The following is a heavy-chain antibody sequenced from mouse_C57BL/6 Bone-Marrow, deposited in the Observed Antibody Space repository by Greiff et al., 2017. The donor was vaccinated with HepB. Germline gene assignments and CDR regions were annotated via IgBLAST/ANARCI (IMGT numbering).Heavy chain of an antibody. CDR2: INPNNGGT. J-gene: IGHJ2*01. V-gene: IGHV1-18*01. CDR1: GYTFTDYN. D-gene: IGHD1-1*01. Sequence: VQLQQSGPELVKPGASVKIPCKASGYTFTDYNMDWVKQSHGKSLEWIGDINPNNGGTIYNQKFKGKATLTVDKSSSTAYMELRSLTSEDTAVYYCARSKPYYYGSSYAFDYWGQGTTLTVSS. CDR3: ARSKPYYYGSSYAFDY.